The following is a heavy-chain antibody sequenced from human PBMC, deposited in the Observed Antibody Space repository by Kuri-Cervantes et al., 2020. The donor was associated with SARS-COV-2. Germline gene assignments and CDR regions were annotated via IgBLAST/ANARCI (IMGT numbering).Heavy chain of an antibody. D-gene: IGHD1-14*01. CDR2: ISYDGSNK. Sequence: LSLTCAASGFTFSSYGMHWVRQAPGKGLEWVAVISYDGSNKYYADSVKGRFTISRDNSKNTLYLQMNSLRAEDTAVYYCARKKTDMDVWGKGTTVTVSS. CDR1: GFTFSSYG. CDR3: ARKKTDMDV. J-gene: IGHJ6*03. V-gene: IGHV3-30*03.